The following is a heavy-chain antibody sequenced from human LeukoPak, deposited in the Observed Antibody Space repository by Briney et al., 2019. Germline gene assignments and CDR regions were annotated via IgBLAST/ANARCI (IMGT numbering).Heavy chain of an antibody. CDR1: GYTFTSYG. V-gene: IGHV1-18*01. D-gene: IGHD3-16*02. J-gene: IGHJ2*01. CDR2: ISAYNGNT. Sequence: ASVKVSCKASGYTFTSYGISWVRQAPGQGLEWMGWISAYNGNTNYAQKLQGRVTMTTDTSTSTAYMELRSLRSDDTAVYYCARVSFDYVWGSYRPGYFDLWGRGTLVTVSS. CDR3: ARVSFDYVWGSYRPGYFDL.